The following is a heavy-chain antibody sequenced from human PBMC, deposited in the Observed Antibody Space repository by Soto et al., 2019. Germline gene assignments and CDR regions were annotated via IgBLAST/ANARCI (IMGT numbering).Heavy chain of an antibody. J-gene: IGHJ5*02. CDR1: GFTFSNYE. CDR3: ARDGLVLTSYYYDSSAFDP. D-gene: IGHD3-22*01. V-gene: IGHV3-48*02. CDR2: ISSSSSTI. Sequence: PGGSLRLSCAASGFTFSNYEMNWVRQAPGKGLEWVSYISSSSSTIYYADSVKGRFTISRDNAKNSLYLQMNSLRDEDTAVYYCARDGLVLTSYYYDSSAFDPWGQGTLVTVSS.